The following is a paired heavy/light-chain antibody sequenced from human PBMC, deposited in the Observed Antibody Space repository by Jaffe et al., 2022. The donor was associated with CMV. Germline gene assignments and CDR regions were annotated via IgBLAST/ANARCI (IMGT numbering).Light chain of an antibody. J-gene: IGKJ2*01. CDR1: QDITTF. CDR2: DAS. V-gene: IGKV1-33*01. Sequence: DIQMTQSPSSLSASVGDRVTITCQATQDITTFLTWYQQKPGKAPKLLIYDASTLQTGVPSRFSGSGSGTHFTFTISSLQPEDVATYYCQHYDSLPYAFGQGSKVEIK. CDR3: QHYDSLPYA.
Heavy chain of an antibody. V-gene: IGHV5-51*01. J-gene: IGHJ4*02. D-gene: IGHD6-19*01. CDR3: ARFETAHSSGWSDY. CDR1: GYSFSNYW. CDR2: IYPGDSDT. Sequence: EVQLVQSGAEVKKPGESLRISCQGSGYSFSNYWIAWVRQMPGKGLEWMGIIYPGDSDTRYSPSFQGQVTISADKSTRTAYLHWNTLKASDTAMYFCARFETAHSSGWSDYWGQGTLVTVSS.